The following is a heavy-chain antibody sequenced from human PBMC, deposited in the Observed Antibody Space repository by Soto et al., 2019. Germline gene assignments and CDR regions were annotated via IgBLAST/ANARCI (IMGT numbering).Heavy chain of an antibody. Sequence: QVQVVQSGDEVKKPGASVKVSCKASGYTFTTYGFSWVRQAPGQGLGWMGWISGYNGNTKYAEKFQGRVTMTTDTSTSTAHMVLRSLRSDGTAGYYGAREGQAPYYYYGMDVWGQGTAVTVTS. J-gene: IGHJ6*02. CDR1: GYTFTTYG. CDR3: AREGQAPYYYYGMDV. V-gene: IGHV1-18*01. CDR2: ISGYNGNT.